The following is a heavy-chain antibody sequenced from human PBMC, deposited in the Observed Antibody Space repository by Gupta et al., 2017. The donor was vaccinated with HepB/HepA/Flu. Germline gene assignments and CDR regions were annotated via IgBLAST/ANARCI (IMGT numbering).Heavy chain of an antibody. J-gene: IGHJ2*01. D-gene: IGHD6-19*01. CDR2: ISGSGGST. V-gene: IGHV3-23*01. Sequence: GFTFSSYAMSWVRQAPGKGLEWVSAISGSGGSTYYADSVKGRFTISRDNSKNTLYLQMNSLRAEDTAVYYCAKSGSSGWYHAYWYFDLWGRGTLVTVSS. CDR3: AKSGSSGWYHAYWYFDL. CDR1: GFTFSSYA.